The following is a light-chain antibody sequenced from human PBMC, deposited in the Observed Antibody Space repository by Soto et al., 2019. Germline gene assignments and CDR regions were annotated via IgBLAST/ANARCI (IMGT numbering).Light chain of an antibody. Sequence: EIVMTQSQATLSVSPGERATLSCRASQSVGSNLAWYQQKPGQAPRLLIYGASTRATGIPARFSGSGSGTEFTLTISSLQSEDFAIYFCQQDNNWPPDRTFGQGTKVEIK. J-gene: IGKJ1*01. CDR1: QSVGSN. V-gene: IGKV3-15*01. CDR2: GAS. CDR3: QQDNNWPPDRT.